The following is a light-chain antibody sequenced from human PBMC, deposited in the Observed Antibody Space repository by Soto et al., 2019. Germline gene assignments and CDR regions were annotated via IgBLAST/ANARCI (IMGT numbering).Light chain of an antibody. V-gene: IGKV1-5*01. CDR3: QQYNSYSPYT. Sequence: DIQMTQSPSTLSASVGDRVTITCRASQSISSWLAWYQQKPGKAPKLLIYDASSLESGVPSRFSGSGSWTEFPLTISSLQPDDFATYYCQQYNSYSPYTFGQGTKLEIK. CDR1: QSISSW. CDR2: DAS. J-gene: IGKJ2*01.